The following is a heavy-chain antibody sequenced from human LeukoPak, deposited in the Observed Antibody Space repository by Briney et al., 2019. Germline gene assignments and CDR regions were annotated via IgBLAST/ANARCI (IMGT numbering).Heavy chain of an antibody. CDR2: IWYDGSNK. CDR1: GFTFSNYG. CDR3: ARGYGDYLGDY. D-gene: IGHD4-17*01. Sequence: GGSLRLSCAASGFTFSNYGMHWVRQAPGKGLEWVAAIWYDGSNKYYGDSVKGRFTISRDNSKNTLYLQMNSLRAEDTAVYYCARGYGDYLGDYWGQGTLVTVSS. V-gene: IGHV3-33*01. J-gene: IGHJ4*02.